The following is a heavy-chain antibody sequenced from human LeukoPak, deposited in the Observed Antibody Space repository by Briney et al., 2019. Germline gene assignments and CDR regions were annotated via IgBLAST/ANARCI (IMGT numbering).Heavy chain of an antibody. J-gene: IGHJ5*02. CDR1: GLTFSSYW. CDR3: ARDDCSSISCYHNRFDP. V-gene: IGHV3-7*01. CDR2: IKQDGSEK. Sequence: GGSLRLSCAASGLTFSSYWMSWVRQAPGKGLEWVANIKQDGSEKYYVDSVKGRFTISRDNAKNSLYLQMNSLRAEDTAVYYCARDDCSSISCYHNRFDPWGQGTLVTVSS. D-gene: IGHD2-2*01.